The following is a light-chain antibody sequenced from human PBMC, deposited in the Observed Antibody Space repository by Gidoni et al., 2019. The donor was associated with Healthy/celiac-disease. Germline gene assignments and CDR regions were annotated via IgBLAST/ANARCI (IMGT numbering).Light chain of an antibody. Sequence: IVLTQSPATLSLSPRERATLSCRASQSVSSYLAWYQQKPGQAPRLLSYDASNRATGIPARFSGSGSGTDFTLTISSLEPGDFAVYYCQQRSNWFTFGGGTKVEIK. V-gene: IGKV3-11*01. CDR3: QQRSNWFT. CDR2: DAS. J-gene: IGKJ4*01. CDR1: QSVSSY.